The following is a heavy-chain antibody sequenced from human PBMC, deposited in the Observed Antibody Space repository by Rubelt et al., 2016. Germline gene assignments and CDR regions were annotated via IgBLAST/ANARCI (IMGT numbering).Heavy chain of an antibody. Sequence: QVQLQESGPGLVKPSETLSLTCTVSGGSISSYYWRWIRQPPGKGLEWIGYIYYSGSTYYNPPLKSRGTISVDTSKNQFSLKLSSVTAAGTAVYYCARVHSRDGYNLRCFDYWGQGTLVTVSS. J-gene: IGHJ4*02. D-gene: IGHD5-24*01. CDR3: ARVHSRDGYNLRCFDY. CDR1: GGSISSYY. CDR2: IYYSGST. V-gene: IGHV4-59*12.